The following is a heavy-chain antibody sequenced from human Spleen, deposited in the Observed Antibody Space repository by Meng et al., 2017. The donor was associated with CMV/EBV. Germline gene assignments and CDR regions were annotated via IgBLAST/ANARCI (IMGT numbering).Heavy chain of an antibody. CDR2: IYDSGTT. D-gene: IGHD3-22*01. CDR1: GGSFSSSKW. J-gene: IGHJ4*02. CDR3: ARNGYYSLDY. Sequence: TCAVSGGSFSSSKWRSWVRQPPGKGLEWIGEIYDSGTTTYNPSLKSRVTISLDESKNEFSLKLSSVTAADTAVYYCARNGYYSLDYWSQGTLVTVSS. V-gene: IGHV4-4*02.